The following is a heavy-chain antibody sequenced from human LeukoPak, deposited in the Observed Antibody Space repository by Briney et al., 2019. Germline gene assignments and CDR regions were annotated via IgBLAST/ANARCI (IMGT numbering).Heavy chain of an antibody. CDR3: ARVAVIRGVIDY. CDR2: IYHSGTT. D-gene: IGHD3-10*01. J-gene: IGHJ4*02. Sequence: SETLSLTCAVSGGSLNSGDNCWNWIRQPPGKGLEWIGYIYHSGTTYCNPSLRSRVTISIDTSKNQFSLRLNSVTAADTAVYYCARVAVIRGVIDYWGQGTLVTVSS. V-gene: IGHV4-30-4*01. CDR1: GGSLNSGDNC.